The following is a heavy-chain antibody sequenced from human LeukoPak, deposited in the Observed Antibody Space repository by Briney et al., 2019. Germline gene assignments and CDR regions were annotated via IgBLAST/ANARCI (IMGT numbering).Heavy chain of an antibody. J-gene: IGHJ4*02. CDR1: GFTFSSYG. CDR2: IRYDGSNK. D-gene: IGHD6-13*01. Sequence: PGGSLRLSCAASGFTFSSYGMHWVRQAPGKGLEWVAFIRYDGSNKYYADSVKGRFTISRDNSKNTLFLQMNSLRAEDTAVYYCAKDQGIAPAPVDYWGQGTLVTVSS. CDR3: AKDQGIAPAPVDY. V-gene: IGHV3-30*02.